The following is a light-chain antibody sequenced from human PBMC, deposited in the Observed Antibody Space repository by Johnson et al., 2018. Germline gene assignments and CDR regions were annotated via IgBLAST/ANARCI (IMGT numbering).Light chain of an antibody. CDR1: SSNIGNTY. V-gene: IGLV1-51*02. Sequence: QSVLTQPPSVSAAPGQKVTISCSGSSSNIGNTYVSWYQQLPGTAPKLLIYENNKRPSGIPDRFSGSKSGPSATLGITGLQTGAEADYYCGTWDSRLRAGNVFGTGTKGTVL. CDR3: GTWDSRLRAGNV. J-gene: IGLJ1*01. CDR2: ENN.